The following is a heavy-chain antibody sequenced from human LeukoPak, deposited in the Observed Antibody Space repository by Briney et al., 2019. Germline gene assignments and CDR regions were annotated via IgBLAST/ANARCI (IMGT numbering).Heavy chain of an antibody. CDR2: IYYSGST. D-gene: IGHD6-13*01. V-gene: IGHV4-39*07. J-gene: IGHJ4*02. CDR3: ATFMSSRWGYYFDY. CDR1: GGSISSSSYY. Sequence: SETLSLTCTVSGGSISSSSYYWGWIRQPPGKGLEWIGSIYYSGSTYYNPSLKSRVTISVDTSKNQFSLKLSSVTAADTAVYYCATFMSSRWGYYFDYWGQGTLVTVSS.